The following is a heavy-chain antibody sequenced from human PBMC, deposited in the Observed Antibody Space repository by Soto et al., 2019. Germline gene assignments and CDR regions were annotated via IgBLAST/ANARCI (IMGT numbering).Heavy chain of an antibody. CDR2: ISYDGSNK. CDR3: AREYGYYGFDY. D-gene: IGHD3-10*01. Sequence: QVQLVESGGGVVQPGRSLRLSCAASGFTFSSYAMHWVRQAPGKGLEWVAVISYDGSNKYYADSVKGRFTISRDNSKNPLYLQMNTLRAADTAVYYCAREYGYYGFDYWGQGTLVTVSS. V-gene: IGHV3-30-3*01. CDR1: GFTFSSYA. J-gene: IGHJ4*02.